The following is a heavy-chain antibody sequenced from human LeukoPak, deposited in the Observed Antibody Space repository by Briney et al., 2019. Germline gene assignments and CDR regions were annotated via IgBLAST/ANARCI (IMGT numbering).Heavy chain of an antibody. V-gene: IGHV1-69*05. CDR3: ASSYDCVWGRDY. J-gene: IGHJ4*02. CDR1: GGTFSSYA. Sequence: ASVKVSCKASGGTFSSYAISWVRQAPGQGLEWMGRIIPIFGTANYAQKFQGRVTITTDESTSTAYMELSSLRSEDTVVYYCASSYDCVWGRDYWGQGTLVTVSS. CDR2: IIPIFGTA. D-gene: IGHD3-16*01.